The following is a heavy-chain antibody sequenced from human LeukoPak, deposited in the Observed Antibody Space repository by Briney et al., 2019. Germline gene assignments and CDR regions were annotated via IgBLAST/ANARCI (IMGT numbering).Heavy chain of an antibody. Sequence: GASVKVSRKASGYTFTAYYMHWVRQAPGQGLEWMGWINHNSGGTNYAQNFQDRVTMTRDTSISTAYMELSRLRSDDTAVYFCARVKYNNNWSWFDPWGQGTQVTVSS. CDR3: ARVKYNNNWSWFDP. D-gene: IGHD1-1*01. J-gene: IGHJ5*02. V-gene: IGHV1-2*02. CDR1: GYTFTAYY. CDR2: INHNSGGT.